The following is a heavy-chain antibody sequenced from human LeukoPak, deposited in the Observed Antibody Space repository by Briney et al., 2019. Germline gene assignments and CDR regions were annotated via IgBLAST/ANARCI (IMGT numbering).Heavy chain of an antibody. J-gene: IGHJ4*02. Sequence: SVKVSCKASGGTFSSYAISWVRQAPGQGLEWMGGIIPIFGTANYAQKFRGRVTITADESTSTAYMELSSLRSEDTAVYYCARGGRYFDWLLPFDYWGQGTLVTVSS. CDR2: IIPIFGTA. CDR1: GGTFSSYA. CDR3: ARGGRYFDWLLPFDY. V-gene: IGHV1-69*01. D-gene: IGHD3-9*01.